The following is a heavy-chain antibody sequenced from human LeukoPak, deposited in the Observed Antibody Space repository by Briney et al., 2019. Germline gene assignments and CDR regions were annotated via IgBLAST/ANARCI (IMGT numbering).Heavy chain of an antibody. J-gene: IGHJ4*02. CDR2: INHSGST. Sequence: SETLSLTCAVYGGSFSGYYWSWIRQPPGKGLEWIGEINHSGSTNYNPSLKSRVTISVDTSKNQFSLKLSSVTAADTAVYYCAGMRGTNIGINFDYWGQGTLVTVSS. CDR1: GGSFSGYY. CDR3: AGMRGTNIGINFDY. D-gene: IGHD2-2*01. V-gene: IGHV4-34*01.